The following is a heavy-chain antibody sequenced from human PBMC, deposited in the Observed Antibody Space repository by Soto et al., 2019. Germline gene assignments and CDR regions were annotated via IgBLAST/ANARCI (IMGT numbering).Heavy chain of an antibody. CDR1: GFTFSSYG. J-gene: IGHJ4*02. CDR3: ARDHRYYDSSGPFDY. D-gene: IGHD3-22*01. CDR2: IWYDGSNK. Sequence: QVQLVESGGGVVQPGRSLRLSCAASGFTFSSYGMHWVRQAPGKGLEWVAVIWYDGSNKYYADSVKGRFTISRDNSKNTLYLQMNSLRAEDTAVYYCARDHRYYDSSGPFDYWGQGTLVTVSS. V-gene: IGHV3-33*01.